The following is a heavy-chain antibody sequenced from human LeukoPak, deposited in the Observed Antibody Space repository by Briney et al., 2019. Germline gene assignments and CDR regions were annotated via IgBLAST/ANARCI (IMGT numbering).Heavy chain of an antibody. CDR2: ISYDGSNK. CDR1: GFTFSSYA. V-gene: IGHV3-30*01. CDR3: ARDRPFPLVRINGSVDFSYYAMDV. Sequence: GGSLRLSCAASGFTFSSYAMHWVRQAPGKGLEWVAVISYDGSNKYYADSVKGRFTISRDNSKNSLYLQMNSLRAEATAVYYCARDRPFPLVRINGSVDFSYYAMDVWGQGTTVTVSS. D-gene: IGHD3-10*01. J-gene: IGHJ6*02.